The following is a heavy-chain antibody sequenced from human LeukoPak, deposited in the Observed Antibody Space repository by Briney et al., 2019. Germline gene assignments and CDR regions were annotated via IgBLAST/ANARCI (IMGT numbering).Heavy chain of an antibody. D-gene: IGHD3-3*02. CDR1: GFTFSSYE. V-gene: IGHV3-48*03. Sequence: GGSLRLSRAASGFTFSSYEMNWVRQAPGKGLEWVSYISSSGSTIYYADSVKGRFTISRDNAKNSLYLQMNSLRAEDTAVYYCAKGSEPGHFGGQGTLVTVSS. J-gene: IGHJ4*02. CDR2: ISSSGSTI. CDR3: AKGSEPGHF.